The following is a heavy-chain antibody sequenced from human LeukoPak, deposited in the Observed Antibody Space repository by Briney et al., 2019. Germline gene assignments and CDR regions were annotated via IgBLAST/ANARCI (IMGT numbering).Heavy chain of an antibody. Sequence: ASVKVSCKASGYTFTGYYMHWVRQAPGQGLEWMGWINPNSGGTNYAQKFQGRVTMTRDTSISTAYMELSGLRSDDTAVYYCARDRSGYFNDAFDIWGQGTMVTVSS. CDR2: INPNSGGT. D-gene: IGHD3-3*01. CDR3: ARDRSGYFNDAFDI. J-gene: IGHJ3*02. V-gene: IGHV1-2*02. CDR1: GYTFTGYY.